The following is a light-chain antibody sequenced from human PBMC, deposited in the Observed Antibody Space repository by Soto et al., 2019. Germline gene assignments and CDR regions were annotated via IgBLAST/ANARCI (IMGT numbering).Light chain of an antibody. CDR2: EAS. V-gene: IGKV1-6*01. CDR3: LQDYVCPST. Sequence: AIQVTQSPSSLSASVGDRVTISCRASQGIGNDLGWYQQKPGKAPKLLIYEASTLQTGVASRFSGSGSGTDFTLTISSLQPEDFATDYCLQDYVCPSTFGQGTKVEVK. CDR1: QGIGND. J-gene: IGKJ1*01.